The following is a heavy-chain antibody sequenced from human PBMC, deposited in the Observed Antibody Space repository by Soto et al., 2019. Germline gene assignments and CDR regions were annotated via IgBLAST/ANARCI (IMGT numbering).Heavy chain of an antibody. CDR2: ISSSGSTI. CDR3: ARLRRYGTKARNGMDV. CDR1: GFTFSSYE. J-gene: IGHJ6*02. D-gene: IGHD1-7*01. V-gene: IGHV3-48*03. Sequence: PGGSLRLSCAASGFTFSSYEMNWVRQAPGKGLEWVSYISSSGSTIYYADSVKGRFTISRDNAKNSLYLQMNSLRAEDTAVYYCARLRRYGTKARNGMDVWGQGTTVTVSS.